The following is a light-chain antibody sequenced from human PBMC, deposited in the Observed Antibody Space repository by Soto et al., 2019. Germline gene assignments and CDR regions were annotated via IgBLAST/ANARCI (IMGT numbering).Light chain of an antibody. CDR1: QSVSIY. Sequence: EIVLTQSPATLSLSPGERATLSCRASQSVSIYLAWYQQKPGQAPRLLIYDASNRATGIPARFSGSGSGTDFTLTISSLEPEDFAVYYCLQRSDWPPLTFGGGTKLEIK. V-gene: IGKV3-11*01. CDR2: DAS. CDR3: LQRSDWPPLT. J-gene: IGKJ4*01.